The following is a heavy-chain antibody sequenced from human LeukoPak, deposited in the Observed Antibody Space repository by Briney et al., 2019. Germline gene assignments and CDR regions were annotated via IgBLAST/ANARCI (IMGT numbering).Heavy chain of an antibody. CDR1: GYTFTSYG. Sequence: ASVKVSCKASGYTFTSYGINWVRQAPGQGLEWMGWISANNGNTNYAQKFQGRVTMTTDTSTSTAYMELRSLRSDDTAVYYCARGRLTNYYYYGMDVWGQGTTVTVSS. CDR2: ISANNGNT. J-gene: IGHJ6*02. V-gene: IGHV1-18*01. CDR3: ARGRLTNYYYYGMDV. D-gene: IGHD1-1*01.